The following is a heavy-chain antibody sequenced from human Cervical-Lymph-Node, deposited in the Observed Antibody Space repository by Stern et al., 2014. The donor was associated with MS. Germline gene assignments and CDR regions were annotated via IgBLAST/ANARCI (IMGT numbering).Heavy chain of an antibody. CDR2: IYPGDSDT. CDR1: GYRFNTYW. V-gene: IGHV5-51*03. D-gene: IGHD6-13*01. J-gene: IGHJ4*02. Sequence: EVQLVQSGAEVKKPGESLKISCEASGYRFNTYWIGWVRQMPGKGLEWMGIIYPGDSDTRFSPTFQGQVSISADKSMSTAYLQGKSLKASDTAIYYCARGEGSAWYNWGQGTLVTVSS. CDR3: ARGEGSAWYN.